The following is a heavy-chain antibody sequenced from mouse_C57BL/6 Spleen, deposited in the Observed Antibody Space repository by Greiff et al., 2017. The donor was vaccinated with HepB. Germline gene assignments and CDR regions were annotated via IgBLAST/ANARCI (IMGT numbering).Heavy chain of an antibody. J-gene: IGHJ2*01. Sequence: VKLHQSGPELVKPGASFNFSSPAPGFNIKATYMPWVKQGTEQGLEWIGGIVPGDGETKYAPKFQGKATITADTSSNTAYLQLSSLTSEDTAVYYCASYYGNPYYFDYWGQGTTLTVSS. D-gene: IGHD2-1*01. CDR1: GFNIKATY. CDR2: IVPGDGET. V-gene: IGHV14-2*01. CDR3: ASYYGNPYYFDY.